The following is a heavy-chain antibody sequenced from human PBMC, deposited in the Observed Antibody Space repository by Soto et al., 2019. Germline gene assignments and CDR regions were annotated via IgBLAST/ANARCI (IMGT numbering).Heavy chain of an antibody. Sequence: SVKVSCKASGGTFSSYAISWVRQAPGQGLEWMGGIIPIFGTANYAQKFQGRVTITADESTSTAYMELSSLRSEDTAVYYCARSCSSTSCYTYYYGMDVWGQGTTVTVS. CDR3: ARSCSSTSCYTYYYGMDV. V-gene: IGHV1-69*13. CDR2: IIPIFGTA. J-gene: IGHJ6*02. CDR1: GGTFSSYA. D-gene: IGHD2-2*01.